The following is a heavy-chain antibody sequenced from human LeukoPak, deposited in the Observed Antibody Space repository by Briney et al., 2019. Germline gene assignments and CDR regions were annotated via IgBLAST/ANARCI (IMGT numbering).Heavy chain of an antibody. D-gene: IGHD6-19*01. V-gene: IGHV3-48*04. J-gene: IGHJ4*02. CDR3: AKDTIVAVAGKGY. CDR2: ISSSSSTI. CDR1: GFTITTYS. Sequence: GGSLRLSCAASGFTITTYSMNWVRQAPGKGLEWVSYISSSSSTIYYADSVKGRFTISRDDAKNSLYLQMNSLRAEDTAVYYCAKDTIVAVAGKGYWGQGTLVTVSS.